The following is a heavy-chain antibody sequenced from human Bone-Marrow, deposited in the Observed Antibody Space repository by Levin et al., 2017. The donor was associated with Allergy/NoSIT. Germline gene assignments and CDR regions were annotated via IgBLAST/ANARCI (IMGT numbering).Heavy chain of an antibody. V-gene: IGHV3-21*01. D-gene: IGHD6-13*01. J-gene: IGHJ4*02. CDR3: ATDLQGFSSSTFREH. Sequence: PGESLKISCAASGFTFSTYSMKWVRQAPGRGLEWVSSISVTSSYIYYADSVKGRFTISRDNAKNSLFLQMDRLRVEDSAVYYCATDLQGFSSSTFREHWGQGTRVSVSS. CDR2: ISVTSSYI. CDR1: GFTFSTYS.